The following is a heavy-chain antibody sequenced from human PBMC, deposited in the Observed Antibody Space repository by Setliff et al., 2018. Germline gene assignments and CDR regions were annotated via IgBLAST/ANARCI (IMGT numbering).Heavy chain of an antibody. CDR1: GYTFTNYG. CDR2: INNYSFKT. CDR3: ARINFYVSSGYYYAPDY. D-gene: IGHD3-22*01. J-gene: IGHJ4*02. Sequence: ASVKVSCKTSGYTFTNYGITWVRQAPGQRLEWMGWINNYSFKTNYPQKFLGRVTVTTDTSTGTAYMELGSLTSDDTAIYYCARINFYVSSGYYYAPDYWGPGTLVTVS. V-gene: IGHV1-18*01.